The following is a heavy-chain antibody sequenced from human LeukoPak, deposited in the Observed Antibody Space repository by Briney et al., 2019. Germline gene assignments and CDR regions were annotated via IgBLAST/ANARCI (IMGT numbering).Heavy chain of an antibody. D-gene: IGHD3-9*01. V-gene: IGHV3-15*01. CDR1: GFTFSNAW. CDR2: IKSKTDGGTT. J-gene: IGHJ4*02. CDR3: TTDLYYDILTGYYREGY. Sequence: GGSLRLSCAASGFTFSNAWMSWVRQAPGKGLEWVGRIKSKTDGGTTDYAAPAKGRFTISRDDSKNTLYLQMNSLKTEDTAVYYCTTDLYYDILTGYYREGYWGQGTLVTVSS.